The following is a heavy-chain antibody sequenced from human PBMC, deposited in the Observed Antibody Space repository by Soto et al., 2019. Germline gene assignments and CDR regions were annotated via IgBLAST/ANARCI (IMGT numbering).Heavy chain of an antibody. CDR2: IIPILGIA. V-gene: IGHV1-69*02. CDR1: GGTFSSYT. Sequence: QVQLVQSGAEVKKPGSSVKVSCKASGGTFSSYTISWVRQAPGQGLEWMGRIIPILGIANYAQKFQGRVTITADKSTSTAYMELSSLRSEATAVYYCAGGCSGGSCYSESPYCDYWGQGTLVTVSS. J-gene: IGHJ4*02. CDR3: AGGCSGGSCYSESPYCDY. D-gene: IGHD2-15*01.